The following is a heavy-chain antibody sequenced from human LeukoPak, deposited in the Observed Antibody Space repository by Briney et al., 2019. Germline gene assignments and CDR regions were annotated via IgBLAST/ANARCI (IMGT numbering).Heavy chain of an antibody. D-gene: IGHD3-10*01. V-gene: IGHV4-59*08. CDR3: ARHVGTPITMVRGVRNWFDP. Sequence: PSETLSLTCTVSGGSISSYYWSWIRQPPGKGLEWIGYIYHSGSTNYNPSLKSRVTISVDTSKNQFSLKLSSVTAADTAVYYCARHVGTPITMVRGVRNWFDPWGQGTLVTVSS. CDR1: GGSISSYY. CDR2: IYHSGST. J-gene: IGHJ5*02.